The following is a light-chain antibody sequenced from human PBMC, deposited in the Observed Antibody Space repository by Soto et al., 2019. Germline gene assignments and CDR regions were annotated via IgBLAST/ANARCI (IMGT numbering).Light chain of an antibody. CDR1: SSDVGHYNL. V-gene: IGLV2-23*01. CDR3: CSYAGNTTYV. Sequence: QSVLTQPASVSGSPGQSITISCTGTSSDVGHYNLVSWYQQHPGKAPKLMIYEATKRPSDISSRFSGSKSGNTASLTISGLQAEDEADYYCCSYAGNTTYVFGTGTKLTVL. J-gene: IGLJ1*01. CDR2: EAT.